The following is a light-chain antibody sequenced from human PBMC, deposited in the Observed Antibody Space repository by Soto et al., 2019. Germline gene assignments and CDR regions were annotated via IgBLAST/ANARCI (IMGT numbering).Light chain of an antibody. CDR3: QQYSHWRT. J-gene: IGKJ1*01. Sequence: EIMMTQSPANVSVFPGERATLSCRASQSIDSDLAWYQQKPGHVPRLLIYGASTRATGIPARFSVSWSEKEFTLTIISLQSDHFAVYYCQQYSHWRTFGPGTKVEIK. CDR2: GAS. V-gene: IGKV3-15*01. CDR1: QSIDSD.